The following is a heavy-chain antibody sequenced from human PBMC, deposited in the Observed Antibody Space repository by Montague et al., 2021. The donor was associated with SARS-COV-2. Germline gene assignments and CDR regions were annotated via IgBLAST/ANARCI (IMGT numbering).Heavy chain of an antibody. D-gene: IGHD3-3*01. CDR2: LYYSGNA. J-gene: IGHJ4*02. Sequence: SETLSLTCSFSGTTRKNNYYWGWIRQPPGKGLEWVGSLYYSGNAYYSPSLRSRVTISVDTSRSQFSLQPTSVTVADTAMYYCARGIDFGLVASRSHYFDTWGQGTLVSASS. CDR1: GTTRKNNYY. CDR3: ARGIDFGLVASRSHYFDT. V-gene: IGHV4-39*01.